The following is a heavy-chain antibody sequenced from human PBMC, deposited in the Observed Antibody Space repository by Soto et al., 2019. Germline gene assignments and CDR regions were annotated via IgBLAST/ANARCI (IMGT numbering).Heavy chain of an antibody. CDR2: IYYSGNT. CDR3: ARHVGENHYYYYYGLDV. Sequence: SETLSLTCTVSGGSISSSRYYWGWIRQPPGKGLEWIGSIYYSGNTYYNPSLKSRVTISVDTSKNQFSLKLSSVTAADTAVFYCARHVGENHYYYYYGLDVWGQGTTVTVSS. D-gene: IGHD3-16*01. V-gene: IGHV4-39*01. J-gene: IGHJ6*02. CDR1: GGSISSSRYY.